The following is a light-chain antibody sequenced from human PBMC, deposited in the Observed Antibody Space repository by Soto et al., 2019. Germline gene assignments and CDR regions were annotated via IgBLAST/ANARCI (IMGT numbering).Light chain of an antibody. V-gene: IGKV3D-20*02. Sequence: PGERVTLSCRASQSVSSSYLTWYQQKPGQAPRLLICGASTRATGIPARFSGSGSGTDFTLTISSLEPEDFAVYYCQQRSNWPITFGQGTRLEIK. CDR1: QSVSSSY. J-gene: IGKJ5*01. CDR3: QQRSNWPIT. CDR2: GAS.